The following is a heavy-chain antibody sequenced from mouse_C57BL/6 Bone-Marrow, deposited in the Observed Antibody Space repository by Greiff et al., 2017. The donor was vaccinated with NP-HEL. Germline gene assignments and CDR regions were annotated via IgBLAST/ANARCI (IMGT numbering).Heavy chain of an antibody. Sequence: EVKLQESGPELVKPGASVKISCKASGYSFTGYYMNWVKQSPEKSLEWIGEINPSTGGTTSNQKFKAKATLTVDKSSSTAYMQLKSLTSEDSAVYYCARRWLLPWFAYWGQGTLVTVSA. J-gene: IGHJ3*01. CDR1: GYSFTGYY. CDR3: ARRWLLPWFAY. V-gene: IGHV1-42*01. CDR2: INPSTGGT. D-gene: IGHD2-3*01.